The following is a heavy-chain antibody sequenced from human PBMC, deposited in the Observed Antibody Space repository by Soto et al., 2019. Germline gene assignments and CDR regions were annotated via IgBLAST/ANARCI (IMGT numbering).Heavy chain of an antibody. D-gene: IGHD6-13*01. J-gene: IGHJ5*02. V-gene: IGHV3-21*01. Sequence: DVRLVESGGGLVKPGGSLRLSGAASGFTFSSYTMNWLRQAPGQTLEGDASITTSSTYRFYADPLKGRVTISRDDAKNSVLLHLNSLTTEDKALFSCASAALGGSSREFDLWGQGMLVSVSS. CDR2: ITTSSTYR. CDR3: ASAALGGSSREFDL. CDR1: GFTFSSYT.